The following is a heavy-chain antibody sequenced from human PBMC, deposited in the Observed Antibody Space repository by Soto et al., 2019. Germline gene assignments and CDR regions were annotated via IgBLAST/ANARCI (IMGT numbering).Heavy chain of an antibody. Sequence: EVQLLESGGGLVQPGGSLRLSCAASGFTFSSYAMSWVRQAPGKGLEWVSAISGSGGSTYYADSVKGRFTISRDNSKNTLYLQMNSLRAEDTAVYYCATKPVKGYCSGGRGCYFDFWGQGTLVTVSS. CDR1: GFTFSSYA. CDR2: ISGSGGST. D-gene: IGHD2-15*01. J-gene: IGHJ4*02. V-gene: IGHV3-23*01. CDR3: ATKPVKGYCSGGRGCYFDF.